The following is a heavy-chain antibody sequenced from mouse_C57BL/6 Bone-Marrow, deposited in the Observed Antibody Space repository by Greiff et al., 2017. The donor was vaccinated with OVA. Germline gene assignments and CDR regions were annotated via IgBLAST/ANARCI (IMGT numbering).Heavy chain of an antibody. CDR2: IYPGSGNT. CDR3: ARERNSSGYRFAY. CDR1: GYTFTDYY. V-gene: IGHV1-76*01. Sequence: QVHVKQSGAELVRPGASVKLSCKASGYTFTDYYINWVKQRPGQGLEWIARIYPGSGNTYYNEKFKGKATLTAEKSSSTAYMQLSSLTSEDSAFYFCARERNSSGYRFAYWGQGTLVTVSA. J-gene: IGHJ3*01. D-gene: IGHD3-2*02.